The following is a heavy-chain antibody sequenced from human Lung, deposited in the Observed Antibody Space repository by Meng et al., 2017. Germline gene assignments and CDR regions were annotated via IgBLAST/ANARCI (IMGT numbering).Heavy chain of an antibody. CDR3: ARGPTTMAHDFDY. CDR2: INHSGST. CDR1: GGSLSDYY. Sequence: GKLHQWGAGLSKPRGTLSLTCVASGGSLSDYYWSWIRQPPGKGLEWIGEINHSGSTNCNPSLESRATISVDTSQNNLSLKLSSVTAADSAVYYCARGPTTMAHDFDYWGQGTLVTVSS. V-gene: IGHV4-34*01. D-gene: IGHD4-11*01. J-gene: IGHJ4*02.